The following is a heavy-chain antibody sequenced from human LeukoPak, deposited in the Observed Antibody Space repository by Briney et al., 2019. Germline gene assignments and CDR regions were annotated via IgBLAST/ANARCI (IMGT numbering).Heavy chain of an antibody. V-gene: IGHV4-59*01. J-gene: IGHJ6*03. CDR2: IYYSGST. D-gene: IGHD3-22*01. CDR1: GGSISSYY. CDR3: ARYLVEPPNYYDSSGYLSGEAPHPLYYYYYYMDV. Sequence: PSETLSLTCTVSGGSISSYYWSWIRQPPGKGLEWIGYIYYSGSTNYNPSLKSRVTISVDTSKNQFSLKLSSVTAADTAVYYCARYLVEPPNYYDSSGYLSGEAPHPLYYYYYYMDVWGKGTTVTVSS.